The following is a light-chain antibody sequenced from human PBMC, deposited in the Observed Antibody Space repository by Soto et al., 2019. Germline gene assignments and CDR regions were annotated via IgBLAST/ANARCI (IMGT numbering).Light chain of an antibody. Sequence: DIQMTQSPSSLSASVGDRVTITCRAGRDIHIYLAWYHQKPGKVPKLLISSASTLQSGVPSRFSGIGSVTDFTLTISSLQPEDVATYYCQKYDGAPLTFGGGTKVEIK. V-gene: IGKV1-27*01. CDR3: QKYDGAPLT. CDR2: SAS. J-gene: IGKJ4*01. CDR1: RDIHIY.